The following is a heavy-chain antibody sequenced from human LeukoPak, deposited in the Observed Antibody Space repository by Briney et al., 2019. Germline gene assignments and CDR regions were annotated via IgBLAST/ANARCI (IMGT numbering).Heavy chain of an antibody. CDR1: GFTFDSYW. Sequence: GGSLRLSCVVSGFTFDSYWMSWVRQAPGKGLEWVAFIRYDGSNKYYADSVKGRFTISRDNSKNTLYLQMNSLRAEDTAVYYCAKVREDCSSTSCYRTYFQHWGQGTLVTVSS. V-gene: IGHV3-30*02. D-gene: IGHD2-2*01. J-gene: IGHJ1*01. CDR3: AKVREDCSSTSCYRTYFQH. CDR2: IRYDGSNK.